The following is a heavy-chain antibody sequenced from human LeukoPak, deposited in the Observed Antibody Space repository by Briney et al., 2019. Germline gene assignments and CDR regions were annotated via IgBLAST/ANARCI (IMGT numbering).Heavy chain of an antibody. Sequence: GGSLRLSCAASGFTFSTYRMNWVRQAPGKGLEWVSCFSSSSGTMYYADSVRGRFTISRDIAKNSLYLQMNSLRAEDTAVYYCATVGSSWFYDCWGQGTLVTVSS. D-gene: IGHD6-13*01. CDR3: ATVGSSWFYDC. J-gene: IGHJ4*02. V-gene: IGHV3-48*01. CDR2: FSSSSGTM. CDR1: GFTFSTYR.